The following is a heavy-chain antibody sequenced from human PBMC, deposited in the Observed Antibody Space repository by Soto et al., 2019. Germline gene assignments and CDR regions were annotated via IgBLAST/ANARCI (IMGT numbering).Heavy chain of an antibody. J-gene: IGHJ3*02. D-gene: IGHD4-17*01. CDR3: AHPRGYGVFDAYDI. CDR1: GFTFSTYA. CDR2: ISASGEST. V-gene: IGHV3-23*01. Sequence: EVQLLESGGGLVQPGGCPRLSCTASGFTFSTYAMSWVRQAPGKGLEWVSAISASGESTYSADSVKGRFTISRDNSMNALYLQMSSLRIEDTAVYYCAHPRGYGVFDAYDIWGQGTMVTVSS.